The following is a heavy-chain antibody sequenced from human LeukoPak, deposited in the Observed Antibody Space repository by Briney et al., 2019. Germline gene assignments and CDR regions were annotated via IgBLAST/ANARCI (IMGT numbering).Heavy chain of an antibody. Sequence: ASVKVSCKASGYTFTGYHMHWVRQAPGQGLEWMGRINPNSGGTNYAQKFQGRVTMTRDTSISTAYMELSRLRSDDTAVYYCARPLVHIYYDSSGGSGAFDIWGQGTMVTVSS. CDR1: GYTFTGYH. V-gene: IGHV1-2*06. D-gene: IGHD3-22*01. J-gene: IGHJ3*02. CDR2: INPNSGGT. CDR3: ARPLVHIYYDSSGGSGAFDI.